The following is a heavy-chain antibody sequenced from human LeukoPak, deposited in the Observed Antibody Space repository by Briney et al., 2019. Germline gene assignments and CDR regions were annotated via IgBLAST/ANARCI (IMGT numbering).Heavy chain of an antibody. D-gene: IGHD6-13*01. CDR3: AREGSSSSWDY. V-gene: IGHV4-59*01. J-gene: IGHJ4*02. CDR2: IYYSVST. Sequence: SETLSLTCTVSGGSISSYYWSWIRQPPGKGLEWIGYIYYSVSTNYNPSLKSRVTISVDTSKNQFSLKLSSVTAADTAVYYCAREGSSSSWDYWGQGTLVTVSS. CDR1: GGSISSYY.